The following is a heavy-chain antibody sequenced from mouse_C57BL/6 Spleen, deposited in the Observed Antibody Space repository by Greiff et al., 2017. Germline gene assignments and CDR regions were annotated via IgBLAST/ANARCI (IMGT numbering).Heavy chain of an antibody. CDR2: IHPNSGST. J-gene: IGHJ3*01. V-gene: IGHV1-64*01. CDR1: GYTFTSYW. D-gene: IGHD2-1*01. CDR3: ARDNGNYSWFAY. Sequence: QVHVKQPGAELVKPGASVKLSCKASGYTFTSYWMHWVKQRPGQGLEWIGMIHPNSGSTNYNEKFKSKATLTVDKSSSTAYMQLSSLTSEDSAVYYCARDNGNYSWFAYWGQGTLVTVSA.